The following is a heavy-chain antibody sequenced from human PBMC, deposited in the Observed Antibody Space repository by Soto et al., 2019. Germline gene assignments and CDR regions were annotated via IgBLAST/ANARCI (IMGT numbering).Heavy chain of an antibody. CDR1: GGAIRSSSYY. CDR3: ASTQGYSGYD. Sequence: XXTLCLPCTVSGGAIRSSSYYWGSIRQPPGKGMEWIGSIYYSGSTYYNPSIKSRVTISVDTSKNQFSLKLSSVTAADTAVYYCASTQGYSGYDWGQGTLVTVSS. V-gene: IGHV4-39*01. J-gene: IGHJ4*02. D-gene: IGHD5-12*01. CDR2: IYYSGST.